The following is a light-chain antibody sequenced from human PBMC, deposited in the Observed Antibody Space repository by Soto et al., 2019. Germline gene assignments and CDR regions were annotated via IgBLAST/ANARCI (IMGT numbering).Light chain of an antibody. J-gene: IGKJ4*01. CDR3: QQSYSALPLT. V-gene: IGKV1-39*01. Sequence: DIPMTQSPSTLSASVGDRVNITCWANDTIEVWLAWYQQKPGKAPKLLIFVASSLQIGVPSRFRGSGSGTDFTLTISGLQPEDFATYYCQQSYSALPLTFGGGTKVEMK. CDR1: DTIEVW. CDR2: VAS.